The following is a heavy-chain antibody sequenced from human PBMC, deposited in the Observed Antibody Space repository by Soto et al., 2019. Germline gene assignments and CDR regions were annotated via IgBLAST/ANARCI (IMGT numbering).Heavy chain of an antibody. CDR2: ISYDGSNK. Sequence: GGSLRLSCAASGFTFSSYGMHWVRQAPGKGLEWVAVISYDGSNKYYADSVKGRFTISRDNSKNTRYLQMNSQRAEDTAVYYCMKAKPRILEWLSQRIYWYYGMDIWRQGTTVTASS. D-gene: IGHD3-3*01. CDR1: GFTFSSYG. V-gene: IGHV3-30*18. J-gene: IGHJ6*02. CDR3: MKAKPRILEWLSQRIYWYYGMDI.